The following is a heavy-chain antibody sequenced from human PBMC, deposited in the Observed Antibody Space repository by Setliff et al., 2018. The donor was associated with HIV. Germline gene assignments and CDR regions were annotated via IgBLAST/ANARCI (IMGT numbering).Heavy chain of an antibody. J-gene: IGHJ4*02. Sequence: SETLSLTCTVSGGSVTNNNYYWTWIRRHPRKGLEWLGYTSYSGTTHYNVALVNRLAISVDTSKNQFQFSLKVYLVTAADPARYYCARETGEGGGTGGIFQYWGQGTLVTVSS. CDR2: TSYSGTT. CDR1: GGSVTNNNYY. CDR3: ARETGEGGGTGGIFQY. V-gene: IGHV4-31*03. D-gene: IGHD3-16*01.